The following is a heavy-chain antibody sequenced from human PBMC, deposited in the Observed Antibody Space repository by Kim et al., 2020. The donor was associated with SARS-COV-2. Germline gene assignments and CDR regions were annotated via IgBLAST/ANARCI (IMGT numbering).Heavy chain of an antibody. CDR1: GFTFSNAW. CDR3: TTDFGYYYGSGSYWDYGMDV. CDR2: IKSKTDGGTT. J-gene: IGHJ6*02. Sequence: GGSLRLSCAASGFTFSNAWMSWVRQAPGKGLEWVGRIKSKTDGGTTDYAAPVKGRFTISRDDSKNTLYLQMNSLKTEDTAVYYCTTDFGYYYGSGSYWDYGMDVWGQGTTVTVSS. V-gene: IGHV3-15*01. D-gene: IGHD3-10*01.